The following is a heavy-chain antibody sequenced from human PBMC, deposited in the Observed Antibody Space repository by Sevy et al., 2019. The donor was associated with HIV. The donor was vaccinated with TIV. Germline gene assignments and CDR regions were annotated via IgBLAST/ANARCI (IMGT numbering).Heavy chain of an antibody. CDR3: AKDGGYRSPSLAN. Sequence: GGSLRLSCAASGFTFSSYAMTWVRQAPGKGLERVSLISGSGGSTFYADSVKGRFTISRDNSKNTLYLQMNSLRADDTAVYYCAKDGGYRSPSLANWSQGTLVTVSS. D-gene: IGHD2-15*01. V-gene: IGHV3-23*01. CDR2: ISGSGGST. J-gene: IGHJ4*02. CDR1: GFTFSSYA.